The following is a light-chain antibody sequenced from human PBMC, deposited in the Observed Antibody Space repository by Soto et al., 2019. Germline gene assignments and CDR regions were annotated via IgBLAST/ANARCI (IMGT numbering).Light chain of an antibody. CDR2: EVS. V-gene: IGLV2-14*01. CDR1: SSDVGGYNY. J-gene: IGLJ2*01. Sequence: QSVLTQPASVSGSPGQSITISCTGTSSDVGGYNYVSWYQQHPGKAPKLMIYEVSNRPSGVSNRFSGSKSGNTASLTISGLQAEDEADYYGSSYTSSSTFVVFGGGT. CDR3: SSYTSSSTFVV.